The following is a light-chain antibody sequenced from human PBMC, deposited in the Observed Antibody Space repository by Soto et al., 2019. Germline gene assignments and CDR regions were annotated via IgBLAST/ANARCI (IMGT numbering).Light chain of an antibody. CDR2: DND. J-gene: IGLJ2*01. CDR1: SSNFGNYY. CDR3: GTWDNSLSAVV. V-gene: IGLV1-51*01. Sequence: QSVLTQPPSVSAAPGQEVTISCSGSSSNFGNYYRSWYQQLPGTAPKLLIYDNDKRPSGIPDRFSGSKSGTSATLGITGLQTGDEANYYCGTWDNSLSAVVFGGGTKLTVL.